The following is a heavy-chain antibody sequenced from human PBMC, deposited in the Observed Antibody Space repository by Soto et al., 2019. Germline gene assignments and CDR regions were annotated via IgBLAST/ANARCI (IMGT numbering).Heavy chain of an antibody. Sequence: QVQLQESGPGLVKPSQTLSLTCTVSGGSISSGGYYWSWIRQHPGKGLEWNGYIYYRGSTYYNPSLKSRVTTSVDTYKNQFSLKLSSVTAADTAVYYCARSPEATVTAFDYWGQGTLVTVSS. CDR3: ARSPEATVTAFDY. D-gene: IGHD4-17*01. CDR1: GGSISSGGYY. V-gene: IGHV4-31*03. J-gene: IGHJ4*02. CDR2: IYYRGST.